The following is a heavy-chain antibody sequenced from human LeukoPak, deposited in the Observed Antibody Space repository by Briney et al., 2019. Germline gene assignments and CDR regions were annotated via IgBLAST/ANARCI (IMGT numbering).Heavy chain of an antibody. J-gene: IGHJ4*02. D-gene: IGHD2-15*01. CDR3: AKDSVDIVVVVAATDFDC. CDR1: GFTFSSYG. Sequence: PGGSLRLSCAASGFTFSSYGMHWVRQAPGKGLEWVAFTRYDGSNKYYADSVKGRFTISRDNSKNTLYLQMNSLRAEDTAVYYCAKDSVDIVVVVAATDFDCWGQGTLVTVSS. V-gene: IGHV3-30*02. CDR2: TRYDGSNK.